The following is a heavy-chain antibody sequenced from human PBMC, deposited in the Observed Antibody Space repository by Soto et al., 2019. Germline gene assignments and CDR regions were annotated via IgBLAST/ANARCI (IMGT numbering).Heavy chain of an antibody. CDR2: IIPIFGTA. J-gene: IGHJ6*02. D-gene: IGHD6-13*01. CDR3: AVRYSSLQWDYYYGMDV. V-gene: IGHV1-69*13. Sequence: SVEVSCKASGGTFSSYAISWVRQAPGQGLEWMGGIIPIFGTANYAQKFQGRVTITADESTSTAYMELSSLRSEDTAVYYCAVRYSSLQWDYYYGMDVWGQGTTVTVSS. CDR1: GGTFSSYA.